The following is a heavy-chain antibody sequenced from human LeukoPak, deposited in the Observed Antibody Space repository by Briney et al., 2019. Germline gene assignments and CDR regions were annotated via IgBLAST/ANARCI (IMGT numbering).Heavy chain of an antibody. CDR3: ARVVYYYDSSGYPGAFDI. CDR2: ISWNSGSI. D-gene: IGHD3-22*01. J-gene: IGHJ3*02. Sequence: PGGSLRLSCAASGFTFDDYAMHWVRQAPGKGLEWVSGISWNSGSIGYADSVKGRFTISRDNAKNTLYLQMNSLRAEDTAVYYCARVVYYYDSSGYPGAFDIWGQGTMVTVSS. V-gene: IGHV3-9*01. CDR1: GFTFDDYA.